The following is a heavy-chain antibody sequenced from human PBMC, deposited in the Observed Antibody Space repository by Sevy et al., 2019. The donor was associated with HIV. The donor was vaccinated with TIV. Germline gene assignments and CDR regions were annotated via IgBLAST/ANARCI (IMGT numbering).Heavy chain of an antibody. J-gene: IGHJ4*02. Sequence: GRSLRLSCAASGFTFSSQAMSWVRQSPGKGQKWVSIISASGDHTYYADSVKGRFTISRDNSKNTLYLQMNGLRAEDTAVYYCAIEGTHRRRDYGGRGTLVTVSS. V-gene: IGHV3-23*01. CDR2: ISASGDHT. CDR1: GFTFSSQA. CDR3: AIEGTHRRRDY.